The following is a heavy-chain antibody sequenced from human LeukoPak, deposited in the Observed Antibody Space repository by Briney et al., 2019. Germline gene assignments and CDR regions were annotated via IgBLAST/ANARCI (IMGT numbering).Heavy chain of an antibody. CDR3: ARANYYDSSGREY. V-gene: IGHV3-74*01. Sequence: GGSLRLSCAASGFTFSSYWMHWVRQAPGKGLVWVSRINSDGSSTSYADSVKGRFTISRDNSKNTLYLQMNSLRAEDTAVYYCARANYYDSSGREYWGQGTLVTVSS. CDR2: INSDGSST. CDR1: GFTFSSYW. D-gene: IGHD3-22*01. J-gene: IGHJ4*02.